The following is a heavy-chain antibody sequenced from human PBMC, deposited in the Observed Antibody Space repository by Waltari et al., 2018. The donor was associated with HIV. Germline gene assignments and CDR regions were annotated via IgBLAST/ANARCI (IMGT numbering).Heavy chain of an antibody. Sequence: VQLVQSGTEVKKPGESLTISCKASGYRVTTYWLAWVRQRPGKGLEWMGIVYPGDSETRYSPSFEGQVTISVDKSIATAYLQWSSLKASDSAVYYCARPGLAYCGGDCYYHFWGQEPWSLSPQ. D-gene: IGHD2-21*02. CDR2: VYPGDSET. V-gene: IGHV5-51*01. CDR1: GYRVTTYW. CDR3: ARPGLAYCGGDCYYHF. J-gene: IGHJ4*01.